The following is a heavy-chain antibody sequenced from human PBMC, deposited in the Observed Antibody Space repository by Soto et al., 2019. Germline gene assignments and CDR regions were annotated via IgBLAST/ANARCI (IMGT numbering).Heavy chain of an antibody. CDR3: ARHFVVVPAAMGATPLNWFDP. V-gene: IGHV4-39*01. J-gene: IGHJ5*02. CDR2: IYYSGST. Sequence: QLQLQESGPGLVKPSETLSLTCTVSGGSISSSSYYWGWIRQPPGKGLEWIGSIYYSGSTYYNPSLKSRVTISVDTSKNQFSLKLSSVTAADTAVYYCARHFVVVPAAMGATPLNWFDPWGQGTLVTVSS. CDR1: GGSISSSSYY. D-gene: IGHD2-2*01.